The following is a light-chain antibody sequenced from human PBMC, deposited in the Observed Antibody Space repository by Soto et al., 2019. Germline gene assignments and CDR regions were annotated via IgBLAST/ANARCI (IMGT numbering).Light chain of an antibody. Sequence: EIVLTQSPATLSLSPGERATLSCRASQSVSSYLAWYQQKPGQAPRLLIYDASNRATGIPARFSGSGSGTDFILTISSLEPEDFAVYYCQQRSNWPAYTFGQGTKLEIK. CDR2: DAS. J-gene: IGKJ2*01. CDR1: QSVSSY. V-gene: IGKV3-11*01. CDR3: QQRSNWPAYT.